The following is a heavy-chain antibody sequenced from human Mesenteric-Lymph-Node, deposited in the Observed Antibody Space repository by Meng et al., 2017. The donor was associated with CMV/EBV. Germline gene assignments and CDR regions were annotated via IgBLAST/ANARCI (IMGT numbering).Heavy chain of an antibody. CDR3: ARDFGVATTSGRFDP. V-gene: IGHV4-61*01. J-gene: IGHJ5*02. CDR1: ACSFTINNSS. CDR2: IYYSGST. D-gene: IGHD3-3*01. Sequence: ACSFTINNSSLSCTRQPPGTRLEWIGYIYYSGSTNYPPSLKSRVTISVDTSKTQFSLKLTSVTAADTAVYYCARDFGVATTSGRFDPWGQGTLVTVSS.